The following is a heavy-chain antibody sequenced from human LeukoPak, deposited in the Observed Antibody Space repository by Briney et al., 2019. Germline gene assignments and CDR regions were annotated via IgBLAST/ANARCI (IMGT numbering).Heavy chain of an antibody. J-gene: IGHJ4*02. CDR1: GFTLSNHW. CDR3: ASGTGYTNGCFDY. CDR2: ISSSSNYI. V-gene: IGHV3-21*01. D-gene: IGHD6-19*01. Sequence: PGGSLRLSCAASGFTLSNHWMHWVRQAPGKGLEWVSSISSSSNYIHYADSVKGRFTISRDNAKNSLYLQINSLRAEDTAVYYCASGTGYTNGCFDYWGQGTLVTVSS.